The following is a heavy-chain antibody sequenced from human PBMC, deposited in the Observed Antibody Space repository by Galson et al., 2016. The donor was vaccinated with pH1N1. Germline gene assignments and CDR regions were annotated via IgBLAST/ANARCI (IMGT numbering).Heavy chain of an antibody. J-gene: IGHJ4*02. CDR2: IKSKSHGGTT. D-gene: IGHD1-26*01. V-gene: IGHV3-15*01. Sequence: SLRLSCAASGFIFSNAWMSWVRQAPGKGLEWVGRIKSKSHGGTTQYAAPVKGSFTISRDDSKSTLFLQMNSLKTQNTAGYYCCTEWGEHAVRFDYWGQGTLVTAPS. CDR1: GFIFSNAW. CDR3: CTEWGEHAVRFDY.